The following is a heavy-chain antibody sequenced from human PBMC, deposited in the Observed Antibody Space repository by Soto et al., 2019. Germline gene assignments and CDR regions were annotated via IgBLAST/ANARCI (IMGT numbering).Heavy chain of an antibody. CDR3: ARDLITMDI. CDR1: GDTVTSYA. V-gene: IGHV1-18*01. D-gene: IGHD3-10*01. CDR2: ISAYNGNT. Sequence: QVQLVQSGAEVKKPGASVKVSCKASGDTVTSYAITWVRQAPGQGLEGMGWISAYNGNTNYAQKLQGRVTMTTDTSTSTADMELRSLRSDDTAVYYCARDLITMDIWCQGTMVTVSS. J-gene: IGHJ3*02.